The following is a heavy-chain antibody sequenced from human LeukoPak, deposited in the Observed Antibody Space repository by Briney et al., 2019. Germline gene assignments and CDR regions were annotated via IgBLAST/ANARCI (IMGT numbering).Heavy chain of an antibody. J-gene: IGHJ4*02. CDR1: GFTFGDYA. V-gene: IGHV3-49*04. D-gene: IGHD3-9*01. Sequence: PGGSLRLSCTASGFTFGDYAMSWVRQSPGKGLEWVGFIRSKAYGGTTEYAASVKGRFTISRDDSKSIAYLQMNSLKTEDTAVYYCAKEKFDWGTMYYFDYWGQGTLVTVSS. CDR3: AKEKFDWGTMYYFDY. CDR2: IRSKAYGGTT.